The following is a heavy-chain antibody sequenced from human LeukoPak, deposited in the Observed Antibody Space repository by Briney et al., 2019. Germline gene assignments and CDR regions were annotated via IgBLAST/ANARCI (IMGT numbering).Heavy chain of an antibody. D-gene: IGHD1-26*01. CDR3: ATYSSPINYYYYGMDV. CDR2: MNPNSGNT. V-gene: IGHV1-8*01. CDR1: GYTFTSYD. J-gene: IGHJ6*02. Sequence: ASVKVSCKASGYTFTSYDINWVRQASGQGLEWMGWMNPNSGNTGYAEKFQGRVTMTRNTPISTAYMELSSLRSEDTAVYYCATYSSPINYYYYGMDVWGQGTTVTVSS.